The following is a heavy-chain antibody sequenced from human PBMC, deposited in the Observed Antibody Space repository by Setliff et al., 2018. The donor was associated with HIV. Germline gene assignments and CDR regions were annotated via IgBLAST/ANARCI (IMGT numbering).Heavy chain of an antibody. V-gene: IGHV1-18*01. CDR2: ISAYNGNT. J-gene: IGHJ6*02. D-gene: IGHD3-22*01. CDR1: GYTFTSYG. Sequence: GASVKVSCKASGYTFTSYGISWVRQAPGQGLEWMGWISAYNGNTNYAQKLQGGVTMTTDTSTSTAYMELRSLRSEDTAVYYCARDLYYYDSSGYYPGNYYGMDVWGQGTTVTVSS. CDR3: ARDLYYYDSSGYYPGNYYGMDV.